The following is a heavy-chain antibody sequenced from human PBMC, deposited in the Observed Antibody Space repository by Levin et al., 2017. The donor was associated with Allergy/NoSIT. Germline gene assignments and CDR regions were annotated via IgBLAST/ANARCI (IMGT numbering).Heavy chain of an antibody. CDR2: TYYRSKWNN. CDR1: GDSVSSKNAV. CDR3: ARYGDGYNFWGFFDC. V-gene: IGHV6-1*01. J-gene: IGHJ4*02. D-gene: IGHD5-24*01. Sequence: SQTLSLTCAISGDSVSSKNAVWNWIRQSPSRGLEWLGRTYYRSKWNNDYAVSVRSRITINPDTSKNQFSLHLNSVTPDDTAVYYCARYGDGYNFWGFFDCWGQGTLVTVSS.